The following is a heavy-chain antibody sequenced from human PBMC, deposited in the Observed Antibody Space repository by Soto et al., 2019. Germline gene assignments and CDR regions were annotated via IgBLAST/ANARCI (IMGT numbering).Heavy chain of an antibody. CDR3: AGRSNNRETDY. CDR2: IKQDGSEK. J-gene: IGHJ4*02. CDR1: GFTFSSYW. V-gene: IGHV3-7*01. D-gene: IGHD1-1*01. Sequence: GGSLRLSCAASGFTFSSYWMSWVRQAPGKGLEWVANIKQDGSEKYYVDSVKGRFTISRDNAKNSLYLQMNSLRAEETAVYYCAGRSNNRETDYWGQGTLVTVSS.